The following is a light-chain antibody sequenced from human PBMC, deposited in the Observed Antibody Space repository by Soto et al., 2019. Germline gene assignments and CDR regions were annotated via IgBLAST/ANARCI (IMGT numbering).Light chain of an antibody. CDR1: SGDIGSYNR. Sequence: QSVLTQPPSVSGSPGQSVAISCIGTSGDIGSYNRVSWYQQPPGTAPKLIIYEVNNRPSGVPDRFSGSKSGNTASLTISGLQAEDEADYYCISYRSGDTLVFGGGTKLTVL. J-gene: IGLJ3*02. CDR3: ISYRSGDTLV. V-gene: IGLV2-18*02. CDR2: EVN.